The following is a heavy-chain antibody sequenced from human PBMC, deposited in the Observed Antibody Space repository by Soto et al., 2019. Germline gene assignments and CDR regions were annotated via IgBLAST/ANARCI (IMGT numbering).Heavy chain of an antibody. J-gene: IGHJ3*01. CDR3: VRGEEGGFGL. CDR2: IHSDGSTT. V-gene: IGHV3-74*01. D-gene: IGHD2-15*01. Sequence: EVQLVESEGGLVQRGGSLRLSCAASGFTFNYYWLHWVRQAPGQGLVWVSHIHSDGSTTTYPYSVKGRFTISRDNAKNRLYLPMTGQRAEDTAVDYWVRGEEGGFGLWGQGTTVTVSS. CDR1: GFTFNYYW.